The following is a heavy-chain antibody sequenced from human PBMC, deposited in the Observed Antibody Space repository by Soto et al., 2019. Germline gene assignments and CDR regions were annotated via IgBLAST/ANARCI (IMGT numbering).Heavy chain of an antibody. CDR3: ARVGLVRHYYYYYYGMDV. CDR1: GFTVSSNY. D-gene: IGHD1-26*01. V-gene: IGHV3-53*01. Sequence: EVQLVESGGGLIQPGGSLRLSCAASGFTVSSNYMSWVRQAPGKGLEWVSVIYSGGSTYYADSVKGRFTISRDNSKNTLYLQMNSLRAEDTAVYYCARVGLVRHYYYYYYGMDVWGQGTTVTVSS. CDR2: IYSGGST. J-gene: IGHJ6*02.